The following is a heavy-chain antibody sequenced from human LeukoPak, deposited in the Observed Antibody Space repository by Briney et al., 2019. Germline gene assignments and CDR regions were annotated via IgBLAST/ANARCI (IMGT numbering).Heavy chain of an antibody. Sequence: GESLQISCKGSGYSFTSYWIGWVRQMPGKGLEWMGIIYPGDSDTRYSPSFQGQVTISADKSISTAYLQWSSLKASDTAMYYCARQPDFWSGSYYGMDVWGQGTTVTVSS. D-gene: IGHD3-3*01. V-gene: IGHV5-51*01. CDR1: GYSFTSYW. CDR3: ARQPDFWSGSYYGMDV. J-gene: IGHJ6*02. CDR2: IYPGDSDT.